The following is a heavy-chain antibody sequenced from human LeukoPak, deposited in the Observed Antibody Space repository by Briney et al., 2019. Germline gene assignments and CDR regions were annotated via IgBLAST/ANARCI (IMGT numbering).Heavy chain of an antibody. D-gene: IGHD5-18*01. CDR1: GFTFSNYY. V-gene: IGHV3-21*01. Sequence: GGSLRLSCAASGFTFSNYYMNWVRQAPGKGLEWVSSISSSSSYIYYADSVKGRFTISRDNAKNSLYLQMNSLRAEDTAVYYCARAARGYSYGFREYFQHWGQGTLVTVSS. J-gene: IGHJ1*01. CDR3: ARAARGYSYGFREYFQH. CDR2: ISSSSSYI.